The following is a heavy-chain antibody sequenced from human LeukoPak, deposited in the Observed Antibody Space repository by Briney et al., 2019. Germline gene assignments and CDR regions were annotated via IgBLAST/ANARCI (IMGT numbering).Heavy chain of an antibody. J-gene: IGHJ4*02. CDR2: IKSKTGGGTT. V-gene: IGHV3-15*01. CDR1: GFNLSNAW. D-gene: IGHD1-26*01. CDR3: TTFYNGSYIDY. Sequence: KSGGSLRLSCAASGFNLSNAWMSWVRQAPGKGLGWVGRIKSKTGGGTTDYAAPVKGRFTISRDDSKNTLYVQMNSLKTEDTAVYYCTTFYNGSYIDYWGQGTLVTVSS.